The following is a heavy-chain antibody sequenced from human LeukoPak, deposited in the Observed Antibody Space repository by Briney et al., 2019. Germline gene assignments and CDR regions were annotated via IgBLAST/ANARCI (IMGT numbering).Heavy chain of an antibody. D-gene: IGHD3-3*01. Sequence: GGSLRLSCAASGLLFSKCWMNWVRQAPGKGLEWVANIKQDGSEKYYVDSVKGRFTISRDNAKNSLYLQMNSLRAEDTAVYYCARDRVRGYPYDYWGQGTLVTVSS. CDR3: ARDRVRGYPYDY. CDR1: GLLFSKCW. J-gene: IGHJ4*02. V-gene: IGHV3-7*01. CDR2: IKQDGSEK.